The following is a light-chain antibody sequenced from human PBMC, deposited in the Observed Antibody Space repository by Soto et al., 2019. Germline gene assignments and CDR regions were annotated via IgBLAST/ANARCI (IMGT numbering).Light chain of an antibody. CDR2: EVV. V-gene: IGLV2-8*01. J-gene: IGLJ1*01. Sequence: QSVLTQPPSASGSPGQSVTISCTGTKNDIGVYDFVSWYQHHPGKAPRLIIYEVVQRPSGVPDRFSGSKSGNTASLTVSGLQAEDEADYYCQSYDTSLSGFYVFGTGTKVTVL. CDR3: QSYDTSLSGFYV. CDR1: KNDIGVYDF.